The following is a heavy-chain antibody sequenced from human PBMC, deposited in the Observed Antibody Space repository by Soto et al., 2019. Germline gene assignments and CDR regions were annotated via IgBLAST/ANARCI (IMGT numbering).Heavy chain of an antibody. Sequence: QLQLQESGPGLVKPSETLSLTCTVSGGSISSSSYYWGWIRQPPGKGLEWIGSIYYSGSTYYNPSFKRLFTIAVGTSNNQFSLKLSPVTAADTAVYYCARKYSSGGAFDPWGQGTLVTVSS. CDR1: GGSISSSSYY. J-gene: IGHJ5*02. V-gene: IGHV4-39*01. CDR2: IYYSGST. D-gene: IGHD6-19*01. CDR3: ARKYSSGGAFDP.